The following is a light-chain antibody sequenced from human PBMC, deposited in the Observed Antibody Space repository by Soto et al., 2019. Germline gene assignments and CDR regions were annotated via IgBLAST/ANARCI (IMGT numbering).Light chain of an antibody. J-gene: IGKJ1*01. V-gene: IGKV3-15*01. CDR2: GAS. CDR3: QQYNNWPPWT. CDR1: QSVSSN. Sequence: EVVVSQSPATLSVSQGERATLSCRASQSVSSNLAWYQQNPGQAPRLLIYGASTRATGIPARFSGSGSGTEFTLTISSLQSEDFAVYYCQQYNNWPPWTFGQGTKVDIK.